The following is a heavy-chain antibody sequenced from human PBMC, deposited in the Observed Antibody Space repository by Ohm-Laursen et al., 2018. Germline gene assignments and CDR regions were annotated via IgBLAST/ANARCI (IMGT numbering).Heavy chain of an antibody. CDR1: GYTFTSYG. Sequence: GASVKVSCKASGYTFTSYGISWVRQAPGQGLEWMGWISAYNGNTNYAQKLQGRVTMTTDTSTSTAYMELRSLRSDDTAVYYCAGVSRLGGDNWFDPWGQGTLVTVSS. CDR3: AGVSRLGGDNWFDP. CDR2: ISAYNGNT. V-gene: IGHV1-18*01. J-gene: IGHJ5*02. D-gene: IGHD1-26*01.